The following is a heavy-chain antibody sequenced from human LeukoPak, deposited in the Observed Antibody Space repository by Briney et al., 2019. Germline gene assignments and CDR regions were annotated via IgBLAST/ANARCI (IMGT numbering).Heavy chain of an antibody. CDR3: ARDSISGSYYHGMDV. CDR1: GYTFTSYG. V-gene: IGHV1-18*01. Sequence: ASVKVSCKASGYTFTSYGISWVRQAPGQGLEWMGWISAYNGNTNYAQKLQGRVTMTTDTSTSTAYMELRSLRSDDTAVYYCARDSISGSYYHGMDVWGQGTTVTVSS. CDR2: ISAYNGNT. D-gene: IGHD3-10*01. J-gene: IGHJ6*02.